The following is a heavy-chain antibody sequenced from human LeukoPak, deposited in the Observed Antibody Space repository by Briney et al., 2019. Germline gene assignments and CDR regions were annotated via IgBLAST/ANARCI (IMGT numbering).Heavy chain of an antibody. V-gene: IGHV3-21*01. Sequence: GGSLRLSCAASGFTFSSYSMTWVRQAPGKGLEWVSSISSSSSYIYYADSVKGRFTISRDNAKNSLYLQMNSLRAEDTAVYFCARDRVSGSYKGYLDYWGQGTLVTVSS. J-gene: IGHJ4*02. CDR1: GFTFSSYS. CDR2: ISSSSSYI. CDR3: ARDRVSGSYKGYLDY. D-gene: IGHD6-19*01.